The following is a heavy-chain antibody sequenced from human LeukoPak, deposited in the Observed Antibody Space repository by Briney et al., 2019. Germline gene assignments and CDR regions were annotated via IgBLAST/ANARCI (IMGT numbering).Heavy chain of an antibody. V-gene: IGHV4-59*01. CDR3: ARQDSYGYLLDY. D-gene: IGHD5-18*01. J-gene: IGHJ4*02. Sequence: SETLSLTCTVSGGSLSSYYWSWIRQPPGKGLEWIGYIYYTGSTNYNPSLKSRVTISADTSKNQFSLKLNSVTAADTAVYYCARQDSYGYLLDYWGQGTLVTVSS. CDR1: GGSLSSYY. CDR2: IYYTGST.